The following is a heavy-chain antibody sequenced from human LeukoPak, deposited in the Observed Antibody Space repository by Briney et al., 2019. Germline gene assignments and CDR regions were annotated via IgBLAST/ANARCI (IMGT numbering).Heavy chain of an antibody. CDR1: GGTFSSYV. CDR3: ASGRVRLYYFDY. V-gene: IGHV1-69*05. Sequence: SVKVSCKASGGTFSSYVISWVRQAPGQGLEWMGGIIPIFGTANYAQKFQGRVMITTDESTSTAYMELSSLRSEDTAVYYCASGRVRLYYFDYWGQGTLVTVSS. J-gene: IGHJ4*02. D-gene: IGHD6-25*01. CDR2: IIPIFGTA.